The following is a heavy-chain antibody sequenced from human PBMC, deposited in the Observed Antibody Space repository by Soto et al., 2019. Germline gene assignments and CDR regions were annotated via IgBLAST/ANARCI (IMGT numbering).Heavy chain of an antibody. CDR2: IWYDGSNK. CDR3: ARDYKELVQDYYYYYYMDV. D-gene: IGHD6-6*01. V-gene: IGHV3-33*01. J-gene: IGHJ6*03. CDR1: GFTFSSYG. Sequence: GGSLRLSCAASGFTFSSYGMHWVRQAPGKGLEWVAVIWYDGSNKYYADSVKGRFTISRDNSKNTLYLQMNSLRAEDTAVYYCARDYKELVQDYYYYYYMDVWGKGTTVTVSS.